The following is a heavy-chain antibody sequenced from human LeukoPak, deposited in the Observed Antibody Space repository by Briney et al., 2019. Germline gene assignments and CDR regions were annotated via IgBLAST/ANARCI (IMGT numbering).Heavy chain of an antibody. V-gene: IGHV4-59*12. J-gene: IGHJ4*02. CDR1: GGSISSYY. Sequence: KPSETLSLTCTVSGGSISSYYWSWIRQPPGKGLEWIGYIYYSGSTNYNPSLKSRVTISVDTSNKQISLKVSSVTAADTAVYYCAKGGYGDNHFDYWGQGTLVIVSS. CDR3: AKGGYGDNHFDY. D-gene: IGHD4-17*01. CDR2: IYYSGST.